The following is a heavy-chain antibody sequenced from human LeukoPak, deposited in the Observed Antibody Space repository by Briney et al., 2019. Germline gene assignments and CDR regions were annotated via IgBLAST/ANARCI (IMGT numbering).Heavy chain of an antibody. D-gene: IGHD3-16*01. CDR2: ISSSSSYI. CDR3: ARDNEGRVIPNYYFDY. Sequence: PGGSLRLSCAASGFTFSSYSMNWVRQAPGKGLEWVSSISSSSSYIYYADSVKGRFTISRDNAKNSLYLQMNSLRAEDTAVYYCARDNEGRVIPNYYFDYWGQGTLVTVSS. V-gene: IGHV3-21*01. CDR1: GFTFSSYS. J-gene: IGHJ4*02.